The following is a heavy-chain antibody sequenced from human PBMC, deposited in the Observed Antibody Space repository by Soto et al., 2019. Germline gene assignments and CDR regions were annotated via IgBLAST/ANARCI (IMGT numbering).Heavy chain of an antibody. CDR1: GFTFSSYG. V-gene: IGHV3-30*18. CDR3: AKGTLWYYDILTPGNWFAP. J-gene: IGHJ5*02. CDR2: ISYDGSNK. D-gene: IGHD3-9*01. Sequence: GGSLRLSCAASGFTFSSYGMHWVRQAPGKGLEWVAVISYDGSNKYYADSVKGRFTISRDNSKNTLYLQMNSLRAEDTAVYYCAKGTLWYYDILTPGNWFAPWGQGTLVTVSS.